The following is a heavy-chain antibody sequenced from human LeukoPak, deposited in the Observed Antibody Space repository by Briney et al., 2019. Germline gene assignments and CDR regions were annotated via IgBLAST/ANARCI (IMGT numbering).Heavy chain of an antibody. V-gene: IGHV3-23*01. CDR1: GFTFSSYA. CDR2: ISGSGGST. Sequence: GGSLRLSCAASGFTFSSYAMSWVRQAPGKGLEWVSAISGSGGSTYYADSVKGRFTISRDNSKNTLYLQMNSLRAEDTAVYYCARDYQGGSGNWFDPWGQGTLVTVSS. CDR3: ARDYQGGSGNWFDP. J-gene: IGHJ5*02. D-gene: IGHD3-10*01.